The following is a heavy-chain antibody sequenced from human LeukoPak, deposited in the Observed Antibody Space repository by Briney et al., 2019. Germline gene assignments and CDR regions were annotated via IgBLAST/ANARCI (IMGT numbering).Heavy chain of an antibody. V-gene: IGHV4-34*01. CDR2: INHRGNT. Sequence: SETLSLTCAVYGGSFSGYYWTWIRQPPGKGLEWIGEINHRGNTNYNPSLESRVAISADTSKNHFSLNLSSVTAADTAVYYCARGRYDRRGSYDLVQTKAFDYWGHGTLVTVSP. CDR1: GGSFSGYY. D-gene: IGHD3-22*01. J-gene: IGHJ4*01. CDR3: ARGRYDRRGSYDLVQTKAFDY.